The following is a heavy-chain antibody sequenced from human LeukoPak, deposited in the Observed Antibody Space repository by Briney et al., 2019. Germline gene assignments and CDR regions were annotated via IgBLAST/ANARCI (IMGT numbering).Heavy chain of an antibody. CDR1: GYTFTSYD. J-gene: IGHJ3*02. V-gene: IGHV1-2*02. Sequence: ASVKVSCKASGYTFTSYDINWVRQATGQGLEWMAWINPNSGGTNYAQKFQGRVTMTRDTSISTAYMELSRLRSDDTAVYYCARDGDSSGYEDAFDIWGQGTMVTVSS. CDR2: INPNSGGT. CDR3: ARDGDSSGYEDAFDI. D-gene: IGHD3-22*01.